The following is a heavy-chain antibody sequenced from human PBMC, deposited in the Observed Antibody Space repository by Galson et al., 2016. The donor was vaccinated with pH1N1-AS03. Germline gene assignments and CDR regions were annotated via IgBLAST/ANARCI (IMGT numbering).Heavy chain of an antibody. J-gene: IGHJ3*01. V-gene: IGHV3-9*01. CDR2: LSWNGGTP. D-gene: IGHD2-21*02. Sequence: SLRLSCATSGFTFDNHAMYWVRQAPGKGLEWVSGLSWNGGTPAYADSVRGRFIISRDNVQKSLHLHMNGLKTDDTAVYYCAKGRSLSVTGAPDSFDLCGQGTTVTVSS. CDR1: GFTFDNHA. CDR3: AKGRSLSVTGAPDSFDL.